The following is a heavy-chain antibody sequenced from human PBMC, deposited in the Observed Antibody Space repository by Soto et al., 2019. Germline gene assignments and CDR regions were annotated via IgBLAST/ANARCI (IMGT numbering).Heavy chain of an antibody. D-gene: IGHD3-9*01. CDR1: GYRFINKD. CDR2: IDIKNDHA. Sequence: QVQLVQSGATVKSPGASVKVSCKASGYRFINKDITWVRQAAGQGLEWMGWIDIKNDHAVYAQKFKGRATMTRNTSINTSYMELSGLRPEDTAGYYCARLDFRTSYDKRASWFDPWGQGTLVTVST. CDR3: ARLDFRTSYDKRASWFDP. V-gene: IGHV1-8*01. J-gene: IGHJ5*02.